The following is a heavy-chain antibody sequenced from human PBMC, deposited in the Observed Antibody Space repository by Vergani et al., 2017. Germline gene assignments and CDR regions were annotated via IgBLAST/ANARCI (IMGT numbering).Heavy chain of an antibody. D-gene: IGHD6-13*01. CDR3: ARDPLYSTTWPFLLLDMDV. CDR1: GSSISSGSYY. V-gene: IGHV4-61*02. CDR2: FYTGGGT. J-gene: IGHJ6*02. Sequence: QVQLQESGPGLVRPSQTLYLTCTVSGSSISSGSYYWRWFRQPAGTGLELMGRFYTGGGTSYNPSLKRRVTISVHTSKNQFSLQVSSVTAADTAVYYCARDPLYSTTWPFLLLDMDVWGQGTTVTVSS.